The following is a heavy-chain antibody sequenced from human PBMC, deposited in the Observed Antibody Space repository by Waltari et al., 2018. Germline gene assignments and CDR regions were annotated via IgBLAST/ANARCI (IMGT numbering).Heavy chain of an antibody. J-gene: IGHJ4*02. CDR2: ISGYNSNT. D-gene: IGHD6-6*01. Sequence: QVQLVQSGSEVKKPGASVKVSCKTSGYSFTTYGISWVRQAPGQGLEWMGWISGYNSNTIYAQNLQGRVTMTTDTSTSTAYMELRSLRSDDTAVFYCARDGARGSSSSGFDYWGQGTLVTVSS. CDR3: ARDGARGSSSSGFDY. V-gene: IGHV1-18*01. CDR1: GYSFTTYG.